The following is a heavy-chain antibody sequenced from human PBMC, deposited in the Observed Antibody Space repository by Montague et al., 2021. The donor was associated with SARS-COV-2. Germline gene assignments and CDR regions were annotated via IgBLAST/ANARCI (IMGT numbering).Heavy chain of an antibody. D-gene: IGHD4-23*01. J-gene: IGHJ4*02. CDR3: ARSYGTTVLNRAIDY. CDR2: IDWDDDK. Sequence: PALVKPTQTLTLTCTFSGFSLSTSGMCVSWIRQPPGKALEWLTLIDWDDDKYYSTSLKTRLTISKDTSKNQVVLTMTNMDPVDTATYYCARSYGTTVLNRAIDYWGQGTLVTVSS. CDR1: GFSLSTSGMC. V-gene: IGHV2-70*01.